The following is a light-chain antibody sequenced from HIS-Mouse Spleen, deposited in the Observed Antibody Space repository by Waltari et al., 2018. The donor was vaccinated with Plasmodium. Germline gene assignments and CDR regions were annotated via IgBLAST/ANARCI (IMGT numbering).Light chain of an antibody. V-gene: IGKV3-20*01. CDR3: QQYGSSPYT. J-gene: IGKJ2*01. CDR1: QSVSSSY. CDR2: GAS. Sequence: EIVLTQSPGTLSLSPGERATLSCRASQSVSSSYLAWYQQKPGQAPRLLIYGASSSATGIPDRFSGSESGTDFTLTISRLEPEDFAVYYCQQYGSSPYTFGQGTKLEIK.